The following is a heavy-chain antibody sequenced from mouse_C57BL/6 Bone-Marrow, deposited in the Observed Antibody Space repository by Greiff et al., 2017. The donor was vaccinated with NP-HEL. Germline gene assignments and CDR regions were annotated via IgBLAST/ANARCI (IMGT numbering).Heavy chain of an antibody. Sequence: EVQVVESGGGLVKPGGSLKLSCAASGFTFSSYAMSWVRQTPEKRLEWVATISDGGSYTYYPDNVKGRFTISRDNAKHNLYLQMSHLKSEDTAMYYCARDPLTGSYYFDYWGQGTTLTVSS. J-gene: IGHJ2*01. D-gene: IGHD4-1*01. CDR3: ARDPLTGSYYFDY. V-gene: IGHV5-4*01. CDR1: GFTFSSYA. CDR2: ISDGGSYT.